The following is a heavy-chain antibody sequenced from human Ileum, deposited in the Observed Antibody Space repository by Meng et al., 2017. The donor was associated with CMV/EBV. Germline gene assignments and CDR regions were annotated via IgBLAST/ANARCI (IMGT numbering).Heavy chain of an antibody. CDR3: ARDLGGGAWYTFDP. CDR2: VHTSSTYI. J-gene: IGHJ5*02. D-gene: IGHD2-21*02. Sequence: GESLKISCAASRFSFSSYHMHWVRQAPGKGLEWVASVHTSSTYIFYADSVKGRFTISRDDAKKTVYLQMNSLRAEDTAVYYCARDLGGGAWYTFDPWGQGNRVNVYS. V-gene: IGHV3-21*01. CDR1: RFSFSSYH.